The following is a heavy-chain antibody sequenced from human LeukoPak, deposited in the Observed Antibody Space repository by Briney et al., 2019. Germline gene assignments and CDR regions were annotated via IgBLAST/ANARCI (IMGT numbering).Heavy chain of an antibody. J-gene: IGHJ4*02. Sequence: GGSLRLSCAAFGFTFSSYWMHWVRQAPGKGLVWVSRINSDGSSTSYADSVKGRFTISRDNAKNTLYLQMNSLRAEDTAVYYCARGHTYYYDSSGYYRAFYFDYWGQGTLVTVSS. CDR1: GFTFSSYW. V-gene: IGHV3-74*01. D-gene: IGHD3-22*01. CDR2: INSDGSST. CDR3: ARGHTYYYDSSGYYRAFYFDY.